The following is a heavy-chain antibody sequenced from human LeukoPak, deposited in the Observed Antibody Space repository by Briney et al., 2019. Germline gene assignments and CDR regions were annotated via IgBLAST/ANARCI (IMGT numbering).Heavy chain of an antibody. CDR2: ISGSGGST. D-gene: IGHD5-24*01. J-gene: IGHJ4*02. CDR1: GFTFSSYA. V-gene: IGHV3-23*01. Sequence: GGSLRLSCAASGFTFSSYAMSWVRQAPGKGLEWVSAISGSGGSTYCADSVKGRFTISRDNSKNTLYLQMNSLRAEDTAVYYCANLNSYYFDYWGQGTLVTVSS. CDR3: ANLNSYYFDY.